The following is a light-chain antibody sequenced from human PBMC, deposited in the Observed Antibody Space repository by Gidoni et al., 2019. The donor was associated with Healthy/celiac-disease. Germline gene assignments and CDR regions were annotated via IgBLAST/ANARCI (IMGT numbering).Light chain of an antibody. J-gene: IGKJ2*01. V-gene: IGKV3-11*01. CDR2: DAS. CDR3: QQRSNRGT. Sequence: EIVLTQSPATLSLSPGERATLSCRASQSVSSYLAWYQQKPGQAPRLLIYDASNRATGIPARFSGSGSGTDFTLTISSLEPEDFAVYYCQQRSNRGTFXQXTKLEIK. CDR1: QSVSSY.